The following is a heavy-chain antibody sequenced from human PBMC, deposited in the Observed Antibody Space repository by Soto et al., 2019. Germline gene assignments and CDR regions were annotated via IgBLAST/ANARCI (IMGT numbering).Heavy chain of an antibody. CDR1: GFTFSSYA. D-gene: IGHD1-26*01. Sequence: SLRLSCAASGFTFSSYAMSWVRQAPGKGLEWVSAISGSGGSTYYADSVKGRFTISRDNSKNSLYLQMNSLRAEDTSVYYCAKEVGLSGSYYISSSYYFDYWGQGNLVTVSS. CDR3: AKEVGLSGSYYISSSYYFDY. J-gene: IGHJ4*02. CDR2: ISGSGGST. V-gene: IGHV3-23*01.